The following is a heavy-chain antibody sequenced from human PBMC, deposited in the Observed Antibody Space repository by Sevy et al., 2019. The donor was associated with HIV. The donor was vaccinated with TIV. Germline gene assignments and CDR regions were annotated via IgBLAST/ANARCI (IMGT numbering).Heavy chain of an antibody. CDR3: AKDLAMIVVVTDDAFDI. J-gene: IGHJ3*02. D-gene: IGHD3-22*01. CDR2: ISGRGGST. CDR1: GFTFSSYA. Sequence: GGSLRLSCAASGFTFSSYAMSWVRQAPGKGREWVSAISGRGGSTYYGDSGKGRFTISRDNSKNTLYLQMNSLRAEDTAVYYCAKDLAMIVVVTDDAFDIWGQGTMVTVSS. V-gene: IGHV3-23*01.